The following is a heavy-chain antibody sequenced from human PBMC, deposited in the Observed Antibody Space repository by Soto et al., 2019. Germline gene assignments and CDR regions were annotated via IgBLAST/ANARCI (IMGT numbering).Heavy chain of an antibody. V-gene: IGHV1-46*04. Sequence: GASVKVSCKASGYTFTSTWMHWVRQAPGQGLEWMGWINAGNGNTKYYADSVKGRFTISRDNSKNTLYMQMNSLKAEDTAVYYCAKVGARGGYRYENYVWDVWGQGTTVTVSS. J-gene: IGHJ6*02. CDR2: INAGNGNT. CDR1: GYTFTSTW. D-gene: IGHD5-18*01. CDR3: AKVGARGGYRYENYVWDV.